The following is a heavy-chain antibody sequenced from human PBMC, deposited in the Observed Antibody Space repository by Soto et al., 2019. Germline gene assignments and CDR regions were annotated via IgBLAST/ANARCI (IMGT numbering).Heavy chain of an antibody. CDR1: GGSISSGGYY. V-gene: IGHV4-31*03. D-gene: IGHD4-4*01. CDR2: IYYSGST. J-gene: IGHJ6*02. CDR3: ARGWGATVTTNYYYYGMDV. Sequence: SETLSLTCTVSGGSISSGGYYWSWIRQHPGKGLEWIGYIYYSGSTYYNPSLKSRVTISVDTSKNQFSLKLSSVTAADTAVYYCARGWGATVTTNYYYYGMDVWGQGTTVTVSS.